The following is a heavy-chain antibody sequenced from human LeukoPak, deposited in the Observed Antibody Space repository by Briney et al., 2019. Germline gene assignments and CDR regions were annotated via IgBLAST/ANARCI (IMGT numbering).Heavy chain of an antibody. CDR3: AKRGEDMRAYDI. V-gene: IGHV3-23*01. J-gene: IGHJ3*02. Sequence: GGSLRLSCLPSGCTFSSHAMSWVRQPPGKGLEWVSAISGSGGSTYYADSVKGRFTISRDNSKNSLYLQMNSLRVEDTALYYCAKRGEDMRAYDIWGQGTMVTVSS. D-gene: IGHD3-16*01. CDR1: GCTFSSHA. CDR2: ISGSGGST.